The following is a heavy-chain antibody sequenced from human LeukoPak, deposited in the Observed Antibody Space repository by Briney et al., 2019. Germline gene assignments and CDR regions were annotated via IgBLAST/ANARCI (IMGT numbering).Heavy chain of an antibody. J-gene: IGHJ4*02. CDR3: ARVGGSGSYSFFDY. CDR2: INWNGGST. D-gene: IGHD3-10*01. V-gene: IGHV3-20*04. Sequence: GGSLRLSCAASGFTFDDYGMRWVRQAPGKGREWVSGINWNGGSTGYAASVKGRFTISRDDARNSLYLQMNSLRAEDTALYYCARVGGSGSYSFFDYWGQGTLVTVSS. CDR1: GFTFDDYG.